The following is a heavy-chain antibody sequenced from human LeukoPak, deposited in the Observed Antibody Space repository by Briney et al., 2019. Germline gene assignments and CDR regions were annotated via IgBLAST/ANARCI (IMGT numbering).Heavy chain of an antibody. CDR3: AKGDQYYYGSGSYSDWFDP. V-gene: IGHV1-69*01. Sequence: ASVKVSCKASGGTFSSYAISWVRQAPGQGLEWMGGIIPIFGTANYAQKFQGRVTITADESTSTAYMELSSLRSEDTAVYYCAKGDQYYYGSGSYSDWFDPWGQGTLVTVSS. CDR1: GGTFSSYA. CDR2: IIPIFGTA. J-gene: IGHJ5*02. D-gene: IGHD3-10*01.